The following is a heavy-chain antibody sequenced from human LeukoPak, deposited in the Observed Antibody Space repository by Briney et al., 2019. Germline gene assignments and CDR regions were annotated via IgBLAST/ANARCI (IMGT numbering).Heavy chain of an antibody. D-gene: IGHD3-9*01. CDR3: ARDYDVLTAYPPTQLFDP. CDR2: IFTSGST. J-gene: IGHJ5*02. CDR1: GDSISSYY. V-gene: IGHV4-4*07. Sequence: PSETLSLTCTVSGDSISSYYWSWIRQPAGKGLEWIGRIFTSGSTNYNPSLKSRVTMSVDTSKNQFSLKLNSVTAADTAVYYCARDYDVLTAYPPTQLFDPWGQGTLVTVSS.